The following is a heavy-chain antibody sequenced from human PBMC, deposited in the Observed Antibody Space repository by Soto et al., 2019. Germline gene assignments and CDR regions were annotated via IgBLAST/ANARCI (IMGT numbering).Heavy chain of an antibody. CDR2: INPSSGGT. V-gene: IGHV1-46*01. D-gene: IGHD1-7*01. J-gene: IGHJ5*02. CDR3: ARVSRNTGTIQDNWFDP. Sequence: SVKVSCKASGYTFTSYYIHWVRQAPGQGLEWMGIINPSSGGTSYAQKFEGRVLMTRDTSTSTVYMELSSLRSDDTAVYYCARVSRNTGTIQDNWFDPWGQGTLVTVSS. CDR1: GYTFTSYY.